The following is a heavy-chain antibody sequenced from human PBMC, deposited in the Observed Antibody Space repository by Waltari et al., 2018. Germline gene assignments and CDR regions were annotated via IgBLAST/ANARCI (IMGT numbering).Heavy chain of an antibody. D-gene: IGHD3-3*01. V-gene: IGHV4-34*01. CDR2: INHSGRT. Sequence: QVQLQQWGAGLLKPSETLSLTCVGSGGSFSCYSWSWIRQPPGKVLEWIGEINHSGRTNYNPSLKSRVTISIDTSKIQFSLKLRSVTVADTAVYYCARANTIFGVIRTWYYMDVWGKGTPVTVSS. CDR3: ARANTIFGVIRTWYYMDV. CDR1: GGSFSCYS. J-gene: IGHJ6*03.